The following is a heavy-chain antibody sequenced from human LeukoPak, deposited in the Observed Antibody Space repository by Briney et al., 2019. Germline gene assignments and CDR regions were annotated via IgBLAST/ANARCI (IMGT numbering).Heavy chain of an antibody. CDR1: GYTFTSYD. CDR2: MNPSTGDT. CDR3: TRVGDPEDY. Sequence: ASVKVSCKASGYTFTSYDINWVRQAPGQGLEWMGWMNPSTGDTGYAQNFQGRVTMTRHSSISTAYMELSSLRSEDTAVYYCTRVGDPEDYWGQGTLVTVSS. D-gene: IGHD1-26*01. V-gene: IGHV1-8*01. J-gene: IGHJ4*02.